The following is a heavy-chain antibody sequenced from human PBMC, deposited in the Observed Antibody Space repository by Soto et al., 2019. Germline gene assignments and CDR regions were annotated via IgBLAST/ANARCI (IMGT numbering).Heavy chain of an antibody. CDR1: GVSISSYF. J-gene: IGHJ4*02. V-gene: IGHV4-59*01. CDR3: ARIGGYHGPLDY. Sequence: PSETLSRTCSVAGVSISSYFWSWIRQAPGRGLEWIGYTYHRGSTNYSPSLKSRVAISLDTSENQFSLKVNSVTAADTAVYYCARIGGYHGPLDYWGQGTPVTGSS. D-gene: IGHD6-25*01. CDR2: TYHRGST.